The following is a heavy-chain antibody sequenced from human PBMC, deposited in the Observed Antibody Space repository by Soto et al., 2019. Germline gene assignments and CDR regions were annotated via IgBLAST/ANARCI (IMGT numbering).Heavy chain of an antibody. CDR3: ARAPGGSSGYYYPFDY. V-gene: IGHV4-34*01. CDR2: INHSGST. D-gene: IGHD3-22*01. J-gene: IGHJ4*02. Sequence: QVQLQQWGAGLLKPSETLSLTCAVYGGSFSGYYWSWIRQPPGKGLEWIGEINHSGSTNYNPSLKRRVTISVDTSKNQFSLKLSSVTAADTAVYYCARAPGGSSGYYYPFDYWGQGTLVTVSS. CDR1: GGSFSGYY.